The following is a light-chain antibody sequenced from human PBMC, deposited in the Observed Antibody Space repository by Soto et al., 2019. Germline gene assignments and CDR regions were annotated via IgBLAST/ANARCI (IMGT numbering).Light chain of an antibody. CDR2: GPS. CDR3: QQYGSSPEIT. CDR1: QSVSSSY. V-gene: IGKV3-20*01. J-gene: IGKJ5*01. Sequence: EIVLTQSPGTLSLSPGERATLSCRASQSVSSSYLAWYQQKPGQAPRLLIYGPSSRATGIPDRFSGSGSGTDFTLTISRLEPEDFAVYYCQQYGSSPEITYGRGTRLEIK.